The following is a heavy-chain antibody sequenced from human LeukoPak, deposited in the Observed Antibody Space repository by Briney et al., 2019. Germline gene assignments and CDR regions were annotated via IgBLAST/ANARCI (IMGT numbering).Heavy chain of an antibody. D-gene: IGHD6-19*01. V-gene: IGHV4-34*01. J-gene: IGHJ4*02. CDR2: IYYSGST. Sequence: SETLSLTCAVYGGSFSGYYWSWIRQPPGKGLEWIGSIYYSGSTYYNPSLKSRVTISVDTSKNQFSLKLSSVTAADTAVYYCARHRRQGSYSSDLDYWGQGTLVTVSS. CDR1: GGSFSGYY. CDR3: ARHRRQGSYSSDLDY.